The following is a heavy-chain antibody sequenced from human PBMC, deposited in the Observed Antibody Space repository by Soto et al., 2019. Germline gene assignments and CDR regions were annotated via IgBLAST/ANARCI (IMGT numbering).Heavy chain of an antibody. CDR2: IYHSGST. D-gene: IGHD3-16*01. CDR1: GGSISSGGYS. V-gene: IGHV4-30-2*01. J-gene: IGHJ6*02. CDR3: ARVGGLYGDDYAMDF. Sequence: SETLSLTCAVSGGSISSGGYSLSWIRQPSGKGLEWIGYIYHSGSTYYNPSLKSRVTISVDRSKNQFSLKLSSVTAADTAVYYCARVGGLYGDDYAMDFWDQEHMLTVSS.